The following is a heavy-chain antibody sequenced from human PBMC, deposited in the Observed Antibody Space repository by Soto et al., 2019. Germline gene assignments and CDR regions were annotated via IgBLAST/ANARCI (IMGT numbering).Heavy chain of an antibody. Sequence: XESLRLSCAASGFTFSSYWMHWVRQAPGKGLVWVSRINSDGSSTSYADSVKGRFTISRDNAKNTLYLQMNSLRAEDTAVYYCARDDIVVVPAALFDPWGQGTLVTVS. V-gene: IGHV3-74*01. CDR3: ARDDIVVVPAALFDP. CDR1: GFTFSSYW. J-gene: IGHJ5*02. CDR2: INSDGSST. D-gene: IGHD2-2*01.